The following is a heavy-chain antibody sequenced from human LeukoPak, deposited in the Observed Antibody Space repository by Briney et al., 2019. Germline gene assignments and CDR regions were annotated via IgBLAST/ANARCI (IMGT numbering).Heavy chain of an antibody. CDR3: ASVLLWFGELFY. CDR2: ISYSGTT. J-gene: IGHJ4*02. CDR1: SASISSSPYY. V-gene: IGHV4-39*07. D-gene: IGHD3-10*01. Sequence: PSETLSLTCTVSSASISSSPYYWGWIRQSPGKGLEWIGSISYSGTTYYNPSLKSRVTISVDTSKNQFSLKLSSVTAADTAVYYCASVLLWFGELFYWGQGTLVTVSS.